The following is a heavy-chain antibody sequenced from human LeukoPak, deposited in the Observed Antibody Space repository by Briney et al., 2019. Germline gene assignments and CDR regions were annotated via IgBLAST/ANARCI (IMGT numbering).Heavy chain of an antibody. CDR3: ASTDSSGYEDFGAFDI. V-gene: IGHV4-30-4*01. CDR1: GGSISSGDYY. Sequence: SETLSLTCTVSGGSISSGDYYWSWIRQPPGKGLEWIGYIYYSGSTYYNPSLKSRVTISVDTSKNQFSLKLSSVTAADTVVYYCASTDSSGYEDFGAFDIWGQGTMVTVSS. CDR2: IYYSGST. J-gene: IGHJ3*02. D-gene: IGHD3-22*01.